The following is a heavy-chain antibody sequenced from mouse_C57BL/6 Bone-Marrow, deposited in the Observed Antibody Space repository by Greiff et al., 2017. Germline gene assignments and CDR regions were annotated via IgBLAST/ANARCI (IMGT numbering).Heavy chain of an antibody. D-gene: IGHD2-1*01. V-gene: IGHV1-47*01. J-gene: IGHJ2*01. CDR2: FHPYNDDT. CDR1: GYTFTTYP. CDR3: ARGGNYGGYYFDY. Sequence: VQLQQSGAELVKPGASVKMSCKASGYTFTTYPIEWMKQNPGQSLEWIGNFHPYNDDTKYNEKFKGKATLTVEKSSSTVYLDLSRLTSDDSAVYYCARGGNYGGYYFDYWGQGTTLTVSS.